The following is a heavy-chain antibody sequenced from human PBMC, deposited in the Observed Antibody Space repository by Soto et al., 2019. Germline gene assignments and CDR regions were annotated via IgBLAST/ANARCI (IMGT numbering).Heavy chain of an antibody. V-gene: IGHV4-59*08. CDR3: ARHFPAALGWFYP. J-gene: IGHJ5*02. Sequence: QVQLQESGPGLVKPSETLSLTCTVSGGSISSYYWSWIRQPPGKGLEWIGYIYYSGSTNYNPSLKSRVTISVDTSKNQFSLKLSSVTAADTAVYYCARHFPAALGWFYPWGQGTLVTVSS. D-gene: IGHD2-2*01. CDR2: IYYSGST. CDR1: GGSISSYY.